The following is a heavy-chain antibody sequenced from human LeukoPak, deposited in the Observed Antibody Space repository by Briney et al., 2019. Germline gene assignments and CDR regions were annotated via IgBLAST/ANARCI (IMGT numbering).Heavy chain of an antibody. CDR2: IYYSGST. CDR3: AALHYSSSRATYSFDY. CDR1: GGSISSSSYY. D-gene: IGHD6-13*01. J-gene: IGHJ4*02. Sequence: SETLSLTCTVSGGSISSSSYYWGWIRQPPGKGLEWIGSIYYSGSTYYNPSLKSRVTLSVDTSKSQFSLKLNSVTAADTAVYYCAALHYSSSRATYSFDYWGQGTLVTVSS. V-gene: IGHV4-39*01.